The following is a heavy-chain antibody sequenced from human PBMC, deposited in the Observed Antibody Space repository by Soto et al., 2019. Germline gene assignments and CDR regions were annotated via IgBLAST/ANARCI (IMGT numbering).Heavy chain of an antibody. Sequence: QVQRVESGGGVVQPGRSLRLSCAASGFTFSSYDMHWVRQAPGKGLEWVAVISYDGSNKYYADSVKGRFTISRDNSKNTLYLQMNSLRAEDTAVYYCAKVDCSGSYFDYWGQGTLVTVST. V-gene: IGHV3-30*18. J-gene: IGHJ4*02. D-gene: IGHD1-26*01. CDR3: AKVDCSGSYFDY. CDR2: ISYDGSNK. CDR1: GFTFSSYD.